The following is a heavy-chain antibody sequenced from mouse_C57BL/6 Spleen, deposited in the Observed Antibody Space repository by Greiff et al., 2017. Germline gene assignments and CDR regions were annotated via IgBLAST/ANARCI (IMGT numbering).Heavy chain of an antibody. D-gene: IGHD2-3*01. CDR2: ISSGSSTI. J-gene: IGHJ2*01. V-gene: IGHV5-17*01. Sequence: EVKVVESGGGLVKPGGSLKLSCAASGFTFSDYGMHWVRQAPEKGLEWVAYISSGSSTIYYADTVKGRFTISRDNAKNTLFLQMTSLRSEDTAMYYCARADGGFDYWGQGTTLTVSS. CDR3: ARADGGFDY. CDR1: GFTFSDYG.